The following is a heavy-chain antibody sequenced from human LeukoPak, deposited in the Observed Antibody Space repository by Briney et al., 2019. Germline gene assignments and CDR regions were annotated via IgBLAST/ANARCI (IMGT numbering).Heavy chain of an antibody. V-gene: IGHV1-2*06. J-gene: IGHJ4*02. Sequence: GASVKVSCKASGYTFTGHYMHWVRQAPGQGLEWMGRIIPNSGGTKYAQKFQGRVTMTRDTSITTAYMELSRLRSDDTAVYYCARDRAYDREFDSWGQGTLVTVSS. CDR2: IIPNSGGT. CDR1: GYTFTGHY. CDR3: ARDRAYDREFDS. D-gene: IGHD3-3*01.